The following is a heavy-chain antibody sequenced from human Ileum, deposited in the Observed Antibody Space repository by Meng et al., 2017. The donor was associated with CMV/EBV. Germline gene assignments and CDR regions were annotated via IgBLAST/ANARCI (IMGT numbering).Heavy chain of an antibody. V-gene: IGHV3-23*01. J-gene: IGHJ4*02. CDR1: GFTFSTYA. D-gene: IGHD4-11*01. Sequence: GFTFSTYAMTWVGQAPGKGLEWVSHISGSGDTTNYADSVKGRFTIFRDNSENTVYLEMNSLRAEDTAIYYCAKDRRADSNYAHFDYWGQGTPVTVSS. CDR2: ISGSGDTT. CDR3: AKDRRADSNYAHFDY.